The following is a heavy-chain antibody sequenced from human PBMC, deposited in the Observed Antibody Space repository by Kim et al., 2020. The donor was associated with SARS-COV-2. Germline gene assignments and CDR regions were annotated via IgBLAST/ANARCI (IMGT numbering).Heavy chain of an antibody. CDR2: IHYSGST. Sequence: SETLSLTCTVSGGSISSHYWHWIRRRPGKGLEWIGYIHYSGSTNYNPSLTSRGTISVDTSKSHFPLKLTSVTAADTAVFYWASGGPNDDIYQYYIHDGDQGDLVTVSS. CDR3: ASGGPNDDIYQYYIHD. V-gene: IGHV4-59*11. CDR1: GGSISSHY. D-gene: IGHD2-2*01. J-gene: IGHJ4*01.